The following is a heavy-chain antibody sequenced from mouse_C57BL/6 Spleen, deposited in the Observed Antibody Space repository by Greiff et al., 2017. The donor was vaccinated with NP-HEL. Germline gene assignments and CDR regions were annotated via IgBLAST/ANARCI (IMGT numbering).Heavy chain of an antibody. CDR2: IYPGGGYT. D-gene: IGHD2-1*01. CDR1: GYTFTNYW. V-gene: IGHV1-63*01. CDR3: ARSYGNYPYYFDY. Sequence: QVQLQQSGAELVRPGTSVKMSCKASGYTFTNYWIGWAKQRPGHGLEWIGDIYPGGGYTNYNEKFKGKATLTADKSSSTAYMQFSSLTAEDSAIYYCARSYGNYPYYFDYWGQGTTLTVSS. J-gene: IGHJ2*01.